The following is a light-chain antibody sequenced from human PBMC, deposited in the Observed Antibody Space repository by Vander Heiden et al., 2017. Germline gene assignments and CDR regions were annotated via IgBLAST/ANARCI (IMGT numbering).Light chain of an antibody. CDR2: DAS. CDR3: QQYSDWPLT. CDR1: QSLGTN. V-gene: IGKV3-15*01. J-gene: IGKJ4*01. Sequence: DIVMTQSPATLSVSPGERATLSCSASQSLGTNLAWYQQKPGQPPRLLITDASTRSTGIPGRFSGSGSGTEFTLTVSSLQSEDFAVYYCQQYSDWPLTFGGGTKVEIK.